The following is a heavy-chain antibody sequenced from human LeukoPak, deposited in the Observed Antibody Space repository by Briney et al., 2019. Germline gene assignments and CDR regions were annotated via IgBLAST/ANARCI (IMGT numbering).Heavy chain of an antibody. D-gene: IGHD5-12*01. V-gene: IGHV4-30-4*01. Sequence: SATLSLTCTVSAGSGSSGDYDWSWIRQPPGRGLELIVYIDDSGSTYYNPSLKTRVTISVDTSKNQFSLKLSSVTAAEPAVYYCARGAGWLPNWFDPWGQGALVTVSS. CDR3: ARGAGWLPNWFDP. J-gene: IGHJ5*02. CDR2: IDDSGST. CDR1: AGSGSSGDYD.